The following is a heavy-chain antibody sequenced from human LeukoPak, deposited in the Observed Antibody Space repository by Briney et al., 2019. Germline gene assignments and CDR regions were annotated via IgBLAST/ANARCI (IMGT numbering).Heavy chain of an antibody. Sequence: GGSLRLSCVASGFAFSSNYMTWVRQAPGKGLEWVSVIYTGGTPYYADSVKGRFTISRDISKNTVYLQMNSLRVEDTAVYFCARGAATGPTLGLDYWGQGTLVTVSS. V-gene: IGHV3-53*01. CDR3: ARGAATGPTLGLDY. D-gene: IGHD6-13*01. CDR1: GFAFSSNY. J-gene: IGHJ4*02. CDR2: IYTGGTP.